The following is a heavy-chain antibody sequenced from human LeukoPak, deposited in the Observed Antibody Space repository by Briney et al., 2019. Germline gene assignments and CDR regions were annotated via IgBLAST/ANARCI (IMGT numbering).Heavy chain of an antibody. D-gene: IGHD1-26*01. CDR1: GFTFSSYD. CDR3: AKDRASGTYFDY. J-gene: IGHJ4*02. V-gene: IGHV3-23*01. Sequence: GGSLRLSCAASGFTFSSYDMSWVRQGPGKGLEWVSAISGSGGSTYFADSLKGRFTISRDNSKNTVYLQMNSLRAEDTAVYYCAKDRASGTYFDYWSQGALVTVSS. CDR2: ISGSGGST.